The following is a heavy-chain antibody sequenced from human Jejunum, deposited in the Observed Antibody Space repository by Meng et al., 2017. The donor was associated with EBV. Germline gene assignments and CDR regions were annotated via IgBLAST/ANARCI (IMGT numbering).Heavy chain of an antibody. D-gene: IGHD5-12*01. Sequence: QMPLHEAGPGLVKPAETLSLTCTVSGGSVNSGSVYWSWILQPPGKGLEWIGYIYYSGSTNYIPSLKSRVTISLDTSKNQFSLKLSSVTAADTAVYYCAGLRYSGYDRAFDYWGQGALVTVSS. CDR3: AGLRYSGYDRAFDY. J-gene: IGHJ4*02. V-gene: IGHV4-61*01. CDR1: GGSVNSGSVY. CDR2: IYYSGST.